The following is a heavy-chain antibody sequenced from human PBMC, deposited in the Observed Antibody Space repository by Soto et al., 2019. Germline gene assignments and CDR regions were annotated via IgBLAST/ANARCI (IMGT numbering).Heavy chain of an antibody. CDR2: IIPIFGTA. V-gene: IGHV1-69*13. D-gene: IGHD3-22*01. Sequence: SVNVSCKASGGTFGSYAISWVRQAPGQGLEWMGGIIPIFGTANYAQKFQGRVTITADESTSTAYMELSSLRSEDTAVYYCARVPHYYDSSGYFGWDAFDIWGQGTMVTVSS. J-gene: IGHJ3*02. CDR3: ARVPHYYDSSGYFGWDAFDI. CDR1: GGTFGSYA.